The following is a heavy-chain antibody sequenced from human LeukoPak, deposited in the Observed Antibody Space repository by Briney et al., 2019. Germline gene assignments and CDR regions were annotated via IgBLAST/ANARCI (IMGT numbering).Heavy chain of an antibody. CDR2: IYHSGST. J-gene: IGHJ4*02. V-gene: IGHV4-30-2*01. Sequence: PSQTLSLTCAVSGGSISSGGYSWSWIRQPPGKGLEWIGYIYHSGSTNYNPSLKSRVTISVDTSKNQFSLKPSSVTAADTAVYYCARDGTDFWSGYYDYWGQGTLVTVSS. CDR3: ARDGTDFWSGYYDY. CDR1: GGSISSGGYS. D-gene: IGHD3-3*01.